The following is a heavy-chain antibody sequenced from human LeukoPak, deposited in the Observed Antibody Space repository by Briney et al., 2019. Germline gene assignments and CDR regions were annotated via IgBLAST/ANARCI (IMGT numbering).Heavy chain of an antibody. J-gene: IGHJ4*02. CDR3: ARSGNSYDY. CDR2: ISSTSNTI. Sequence: PGGSLRLSCAASGFTFSTYSMSWVRQAPGKGLEWVSYISSTSNTIYYADSVKGRFAISRDNAKNSLYLQMNSLRVEDTAVYYCARSGNSYDYWGPGTLVTVSS. D-gene: IGHD3-10*01. V-gene: IGHV3-48*01. CDR1: GFTFSTYS.